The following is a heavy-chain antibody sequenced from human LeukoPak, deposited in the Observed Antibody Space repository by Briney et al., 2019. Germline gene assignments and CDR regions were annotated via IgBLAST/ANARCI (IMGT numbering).Heavy chain of an antibody. CDR3: ARYYCRSTSCLHFDY. V-gene: IGHV4-59*01. CDR1: GGSISNYY. CDR2: VYYSGST. Sequence: SETLSLTCTVSGGSISNYYWTWIRQPPGKGLEWIAYVYYSGSTNYNPSLKSRVSISVDTSKNQFSLKLSSVTAADTAVYYCARYYCRSTSCLHFDYWGQGTLVTVSS. J-gene: IGHJ4*02. D-gene: IGHD2-2*01.